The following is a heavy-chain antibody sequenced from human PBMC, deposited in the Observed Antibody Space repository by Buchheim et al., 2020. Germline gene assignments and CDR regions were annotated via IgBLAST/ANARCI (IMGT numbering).Heavy chain of an antibody. V-gene: IGHV4-59*01. CDR1: AGSISTYY. Sequence: QVQLQESGPGLVKPSETLSLTCTVSAGSISTYYWSWIRQPPGKGLEWIGYIYYTGSTSYDPSLTSRVTISVDTSKNQFSLRLSSVTAADTAVYYCARDGYNSYFDSWGQGTL. D-gene: IGHD5-24*01. CDR3: ARDGYNSYFDS. J-gene: IGHJ4*02. CDR2: IYYTGST.